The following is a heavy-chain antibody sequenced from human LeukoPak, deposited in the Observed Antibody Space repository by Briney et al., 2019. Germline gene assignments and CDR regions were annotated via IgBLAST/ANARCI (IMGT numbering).Heavy chain of an antibody. V-gene: IGHV1-8*01. CDR3: ARGDGGKKYYYYYYYMDV. D-gene: IGHD4-23*01. CDR2: MNPNSGNT. J-gene: IGHJ6*03. CDR1: GYTFTSYD. Sequence: ASVKVSCKASGYTFTSYDINWVRQATGQGLEWMGWMNPNSGNTGYAQKFQGRVTMTRNTSISTAYMELSSQRSEDTAVYYCARGDGGKKYYYYYYYMDVWGKGTTVTVSS.